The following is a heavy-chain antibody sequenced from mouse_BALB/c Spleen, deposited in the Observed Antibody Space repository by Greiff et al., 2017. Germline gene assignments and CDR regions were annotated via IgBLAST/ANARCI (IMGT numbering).Heavy chain of an antibody. CDR1: GFTFSDYY. CDR2: ISDGGSYT. Sequence: EVQLVESGGGLVKPGGSLKLSCAASGFTFSDYYMYWVRQTPEKRLEWVATISDGGSYTYYPDSVKGRFTISRDNAKNNLYLQMSSLKSEDTAMYYCARDKVRQGYYAMDYWGQGTSVTVSS. V-gene: IGHV5-4*02. J-gene: IGHJ4*01. D-gene: IGHD2-14*01. CDR3: ARDKVRQGYYAMDY.